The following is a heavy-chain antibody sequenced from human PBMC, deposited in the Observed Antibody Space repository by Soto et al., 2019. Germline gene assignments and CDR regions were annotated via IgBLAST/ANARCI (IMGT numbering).Heavy chain of an antibody. CDR3: AKGVPGIAVAGTGYFQH. CDR2: ISYGGGTT. Sequence: PGGSLRLSCAASEFTFSSYAMSWVRQAPGKGLEWVSAISYGGGTTYYADSVKGRFTISRDNSKNTLYLQMNSLRAEDTAVYYSAKGVPGIAVAGTGYFQHWGQGTLVTVSS. D-gene: IGHD6-19*01. V-gene: IGHV3-23*01. CDR1: EFTFSSYA. J-gene: IGHJ1*01.